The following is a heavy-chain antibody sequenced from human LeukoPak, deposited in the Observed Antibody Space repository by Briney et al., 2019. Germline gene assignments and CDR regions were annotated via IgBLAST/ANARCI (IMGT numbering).Heavy chain of an antibody. CDR2: SNGDGSST. J-gene: IGHJ3*02. CDR3: ARGGPPPVVGACDI. CDR1: GFTFSSSW. Sequence: PGGSLRLSCAASGFTFSSSWMHWVRQAPGKGLVWVSRSNGDGSSTSYADSVKGRFTISRDNAKNTLYLQMNSLKVEDTAVYYWARGGPPPVVGACDIWGQGTVVTVSS. D-gene: IGHD2-15*01. V-gene: IGHV3-74*01.